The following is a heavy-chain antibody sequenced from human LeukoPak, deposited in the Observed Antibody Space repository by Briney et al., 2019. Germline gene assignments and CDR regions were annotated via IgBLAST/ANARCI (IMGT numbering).Heavy chain of an antibody. CDR2: IYYSGST. V-gene: IGHV4-39*07. J-gene: IGHJ4*02. CDR1: GGSISSSSYY. D-gene: IGHD7-27*01. Sequence: SETLSLTCTVSGGSISSSSYYWGWIRQPPGKGLEWIGSIYYSGSTYYSPSLMSRVTISVDTSKNQFSLKLSSVTAADTAVYYCARGVTGPHPYQDYWGQGTLVTVSS. CDR3: ARGVTGPHPYQDY.